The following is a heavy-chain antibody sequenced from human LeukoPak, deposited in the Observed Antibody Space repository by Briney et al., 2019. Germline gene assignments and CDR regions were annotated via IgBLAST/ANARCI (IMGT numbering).Heavy chain of an antibody. CDR3: ASREDCSGGTCGLRY. Sequence: GGSLRLSCAASGFTFSSYAMSWVRQAPGKGLEWVSAISGSGGSTYYADSVKGRFTISRDNARKSLYLQMNSLRAEDTAIYYCASREDCSGGTCGLRYWGQGTLVTVSS. CDR2: ISGSGGST. CDR1: GFTFSSYA. D-gene: IGHD2-15*01. V-gene: IGHV3-23*01. J-gene: IGHJ4*02.